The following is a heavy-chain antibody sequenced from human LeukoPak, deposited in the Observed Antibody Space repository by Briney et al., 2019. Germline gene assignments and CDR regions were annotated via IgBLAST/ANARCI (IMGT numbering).Heavy chain of an antibody. V-gene: IGHV3-48*01. J-gene: IGHJ4*02. D-gene: IGHD5-12*01. CDR1: GFTFSSYS. CDR2: ISSSSSTI. CDR3: AREWAIVALDY. Sequence: PGGSLRLSCAVSGFTFSSYSMNWVRQAPGKGLEWVSYISSSSSTIYYADSVKGRFTISRDNAKNSLYLQMNSLRAEDTAVYYCAREWAIVALDYWGQGTLVTVSS.